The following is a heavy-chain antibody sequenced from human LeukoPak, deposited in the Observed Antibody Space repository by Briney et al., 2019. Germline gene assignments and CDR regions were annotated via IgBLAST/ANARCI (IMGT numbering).Heavy chain of an antibody. Sequence: SETLSLTCTVSGGSISSSSYYWGWIRQPPGKGLEWIGSIYYSGSTNYNPPLKSRVTISVDTSKNQFSLKLSSVTAADTAVYYCARVWPHYYDSTGGAFDIWGQGTMVTVSS. V-gene: IGHV4-39*07. J-gene: IGHJ3*02. CDR3: ARVWPHYYDSTGGAFDI. D-gene: IGHD3-22*01. CDR1: GGSISSSSYY. CDR2: IYYSGST.